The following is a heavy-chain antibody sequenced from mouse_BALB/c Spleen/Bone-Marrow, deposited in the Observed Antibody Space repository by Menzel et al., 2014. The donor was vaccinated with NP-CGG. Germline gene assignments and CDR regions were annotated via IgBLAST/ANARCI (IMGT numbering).Heavy chain of an antibody. Sequence: QVQLQQPGAELVRPGSSVKISCESSGYVFSTYWINWVKQRPGQGLEWIGQIYPGDGDGKFKDKATLTADKSSNTAYMQLSSLTSEDSAVYFCARGGISVDYWGQGTTLTVSS. V-gene: IGHV1-80*01. CDR2: IYPGDGD. CDR3: ARGGISVDY. J-gene: IGHJ2*01. CDR1: GYVFSTYW.